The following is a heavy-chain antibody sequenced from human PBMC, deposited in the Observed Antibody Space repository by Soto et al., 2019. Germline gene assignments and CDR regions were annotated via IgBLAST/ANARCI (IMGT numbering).Heavy chain of an antibody. CDR1: GYTLTELS. V-gene: IGHV1-24*01. CDR3: ATIGGCSSTSCPWDY. J-gene: IGHJ4*02. CDR2: FDPEDGET. D-gene: IGHD2-2*01. Sequence: ASVKVSCKVSGYTLTELSMHWVRQAPGKGLEWMGGFDPEDGETIYAQKFQGRVTMTEDTSTDTAYMELSSLRSEGTAVYYCATIGGCSSTSCPWDYWGQGTLVTVSS.